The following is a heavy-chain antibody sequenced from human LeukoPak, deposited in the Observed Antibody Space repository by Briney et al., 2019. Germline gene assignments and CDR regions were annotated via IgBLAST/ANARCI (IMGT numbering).Heavy chain of an antibody. J-gene: IGHJ5*02. V-gene: IGHV4-59*01. CDR3: ARAGYSYGYENWFDP. Sequence: PSETPSLTCTVSGGATSSYYWSWIRQPPGKRLEWSGEIYYRGSTNYYPSLKSRVTISVDTSKNQFSLKLSSVTAADTAVYYCARAGYSYGYENWFDPWGQGTLVTVSS. CDR2: IYYRGST. CDR1: GGATSSYY. D-gene: IGHD5-18*01.